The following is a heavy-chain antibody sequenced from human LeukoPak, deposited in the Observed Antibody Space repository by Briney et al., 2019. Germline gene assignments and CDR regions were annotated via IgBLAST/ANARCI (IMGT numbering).Heavy chain of an antibody. J-gene: IGHJ3*01. V-gene: IGHV3-74*01. Sequence: PGTSLRLSCAASGFTFSSYWMHWVRQAPGKGLGWVSRINTDGSSTNYADSVRGRFTISRDNAKRTLYLQMNSLRAEDTAVYYCVRGMRDFWSGFDAFDLWGQGTMVIVSS. CDR2: INTDGSST. CDR1: GFTFSSYW. CDR3: VRGMRDFWSGFDAFDL. D-gene: IGHD3-3*01.